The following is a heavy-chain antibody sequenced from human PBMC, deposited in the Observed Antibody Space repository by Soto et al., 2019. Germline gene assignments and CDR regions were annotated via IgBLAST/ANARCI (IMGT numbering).Heavy chain of an antibody. Sequence: QVQLVQSGAEGKEPGASVKVSCKASGYMFSGYYMHWVRQAPGQGLEWMGWINPKSGGTKYAQKFQARVTLTRDTSITTAYMELRRLRFDDTAVYFCARGSFGDSSGYFPDYWGQGTLVTVS. CDR2: INPKSGGT. CDR1: GYMFSGYY. D-gene: IGHD3-22*01. CDR3: ARGSFGDSSGYFPDY. V-gene: IGHV1-2*02. J-gene: IGHJ4*02.